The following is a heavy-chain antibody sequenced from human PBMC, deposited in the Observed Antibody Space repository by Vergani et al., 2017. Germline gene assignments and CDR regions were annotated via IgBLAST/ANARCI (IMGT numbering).Heavy chain of an antibody. CDR2: ISSSSSYI. Sequence: EVQLVESGGGLVKPGGSLRLSCAASGFTFSSYSMNWVRQAPGKGLEWVSSISSSSSYIYYADSVKGRFTISRDNAKNSLYLQMNSLRAEDTAVYYCARDFRAYSSSWYDYMDVWGKGTTVTVSS. V-gene: IGHV3-21*01. D-gene: IGHD6-13*01. CDR1: GFTFSSYS. CDR3: ARDFRAYSSSWYDYMDV. J-gene: IGHJ6*03.